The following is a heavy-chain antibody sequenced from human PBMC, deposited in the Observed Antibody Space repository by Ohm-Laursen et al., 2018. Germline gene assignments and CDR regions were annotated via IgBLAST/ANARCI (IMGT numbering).Heavy chain of an antibody. CDR2: LDFEDGET. D-gene: IGHD1-26*01. Sequence: ASVKVSCKVSGYSLTEFSIYWVRQAPGKGLEWMGGLDFEDGETIYAQNFQGRVSMTEDTSANTAYMELSSLRSDDTVVYYCTTGFRWSDLRFLWGQGTLVTVSS. J-gene: IGHJ4*02. CDR1: GYSLTEFS. V-gene: IGHV1-24*01. CDR3: TTGFRWSDLRFL.